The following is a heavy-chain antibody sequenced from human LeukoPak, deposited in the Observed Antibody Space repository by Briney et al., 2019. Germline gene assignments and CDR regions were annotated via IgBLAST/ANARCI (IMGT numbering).Heavy chain of an antibody. Sequence: ASETLSLTCAVYGGSFSGYYWSWIRQPPGKGLEWIGEINHSGSTNYNPSLKSRVTISVDTSKNQFSLKLSSVTAADTAVYYCARGPSVVDFDYWRQGTLVTVSS. D-gene: IGHD4-23*01. CDR3: ARGPSVVDFDY. CDR1: GGSFSGYY. V-gene: IGHV4-34*01. J-gene: IGHJ4*02. CDR2: INHSGST.